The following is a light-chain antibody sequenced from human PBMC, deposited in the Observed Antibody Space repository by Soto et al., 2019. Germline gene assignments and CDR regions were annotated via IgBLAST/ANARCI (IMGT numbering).Light chain of an antibody. CDR2: GAS. J-gene: IGKJ2*01. V-gene: IGKV3-20*01. CDR3: QQYGSSPPTYT. Sequence: ENVLTQSPGTLSLSPGERATLSCRASQSVSSSYLAWYQQKPGQAPRLLIYGASSRATGIPDRFSGSGSGTDFTLTISRLEPEDFAVYYCQQYGSSPPTYTFGQGTKLEIK. CDR1: QSVSSSY.